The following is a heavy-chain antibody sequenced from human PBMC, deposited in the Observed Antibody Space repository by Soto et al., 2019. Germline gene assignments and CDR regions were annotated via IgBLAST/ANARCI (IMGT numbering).Heavy chain of an antibody. CDR1: GDTISSYC. V-gene: IGHV4-4*07. Sequence: WETLSLTCAVSGDTISSYCWSWIRQPPGKGLEWIGRLHSSGSTTYNPSLKKRVTMSADTSNNNFSLQLTYMPTADTAADYCSGESAVASTGWLDPSGQGPPVTVSS. J-gene: IGHJ5*01. CDR3: SGESAVASTGWLDP. D-gene: IGHD6-19*01. CDR2: LHSSGST.